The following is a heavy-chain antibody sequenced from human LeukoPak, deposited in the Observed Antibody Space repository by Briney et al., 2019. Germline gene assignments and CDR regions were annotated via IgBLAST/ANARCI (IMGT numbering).Heavy chain of an antibody. CDR1: GGSISSGDYY. V-gene: IGHV4-30-4*01. D-gene: IGHD6-13*01. CDR3: ARAYSSSWYPIDY. CDR2: IYYSGST. Sequence: SETLSLTCTVSGGSISSGDYYWSWIRQPPGKGLEWIGYIYYSGSTYYNPSLKSRVTISVDTSKNQFSLKLSSVTAADTAVYYCARAYSSSWYPIDYWGQGTLVTVSS. J-gene: IGHJ4*02.